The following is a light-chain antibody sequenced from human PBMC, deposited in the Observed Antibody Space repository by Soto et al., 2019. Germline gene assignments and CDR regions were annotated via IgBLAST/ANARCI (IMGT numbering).Light chain of an antibody. CDR2: GAS. Sequence: IVLTQCAVTLSLSAGERATLSCXXSQSVSSSYLAWYQQKPGQAPRLLIYGASSRATGIPDRFGGSGSGTDFTLTISRLEPEDFAVYYCQQYGSSPPFTFGQGTKVDIK. V-gene: IGKV3-20*01. J-gene: IGKJ1*01. CDR1: QSVSSSY. CDR3: QQYGSSPPFT.